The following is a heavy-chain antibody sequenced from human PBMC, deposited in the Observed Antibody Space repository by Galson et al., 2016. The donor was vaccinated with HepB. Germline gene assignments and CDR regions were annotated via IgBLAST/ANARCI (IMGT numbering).Heavy chain of an antibody. D-gene: IGHD2-15*01. CDR1: GFTFNNAW. Sequence: SLRLSCATSGFTFNNAWMNWVRQVPGKGLEWVGRIASKRDGATTDYAAPVKGRFTISRDDSKNALYLEMNSLKTEDTAVYYCATMSLVVANTQVPHWGRGTLVTVSS. J-gene: IGHJ4*02. CDR3: ATMSLVVANTQVPH. CDR2: IASKRDGATT. V-gene: IGHV3-15*07.